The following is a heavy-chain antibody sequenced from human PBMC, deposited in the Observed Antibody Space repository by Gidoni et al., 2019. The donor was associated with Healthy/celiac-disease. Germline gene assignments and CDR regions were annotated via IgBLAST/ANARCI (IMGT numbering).Heavy chain of an antibody. Sequence: EVQLVESGGGLVQLGRSLRLSCAAPGFTFADYAMHWVRQAPGEGLEWVSGISWNSGSIGYADSVKGRFTISRDNAKNSLYLQMNSLRAEDTALYYCAKDMAPGIAAALDYWGQGTLVTVSS. V-gene: IGHV3-9*01. CDR2: ISWNSGSI. D-gene: IGHD6-13*01. CDR3: AKDMAPGIAAALDY. J-gene: IGHJ4*02. CDR1: GFTFADYA.